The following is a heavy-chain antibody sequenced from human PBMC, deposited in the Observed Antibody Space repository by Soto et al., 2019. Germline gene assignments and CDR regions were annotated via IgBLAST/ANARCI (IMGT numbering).Heavy chain of an antibody. Sequence: GGSLRLSCAASGFEFSAYWMTWVRQAPGKGLEWVANIKKDGREKYYGDSVRGRFSVFRDNAQNAVFLQMNSLKGEDTAVYYCAREPYNGVLTGHRCDYWSQGTLVTVSS. D-gene: IGHD3-9*01. CDR3: AREPYNGVLTGHRCDY. V-gene: IGHV3-7*01. CDR2: IKKDGREK. CDR1: GFEFSAYW. J-gene: IGHJ4*02.